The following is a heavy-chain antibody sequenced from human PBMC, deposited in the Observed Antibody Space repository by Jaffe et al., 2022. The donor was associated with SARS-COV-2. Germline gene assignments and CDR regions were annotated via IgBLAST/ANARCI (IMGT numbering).Heavy chain of an antibody. J-gene: IGHJ4*02. D-gene: IGHD3-22*01. CDR3: ARDSSGYSLFDY. Sequence: QVQLQESGPGLVKPSETLSLTCTVSGGSVSSGSYYWSWIRQPPGKGLEWIGYIYYSESTNYNPSLKSRVTISVDTSKNQFSLKLSSVTAADTAVYYCARDSSGYSLFDYWGQGTLVTVSS. V-gene: IGHV4-61*01. CDR2: IYYSEST. CDR1: GGSVSSGSYY.